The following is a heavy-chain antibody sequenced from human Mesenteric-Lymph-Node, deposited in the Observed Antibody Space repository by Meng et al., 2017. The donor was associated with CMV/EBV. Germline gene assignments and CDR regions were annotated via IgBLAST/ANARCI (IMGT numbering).Heavy chain of an antibody. V-gene: IGHV3-74*01. J-gene: IGHJ4*02. CDR2: ISNDGSTA. Sequence: GESLKISCAASGFTFSNYWMHWVRQAPGKGLLWVSRISNDGSTASHADSVRGRFTISRDNAKNSLYLEMNSLRAEDTAVYYCARGGLVNGVGSWGQGTLVTVSS. CDR1: GFTFSNYW. CDR3: ARGGLVNGVGS. D-gene: IGHD2-21*01.